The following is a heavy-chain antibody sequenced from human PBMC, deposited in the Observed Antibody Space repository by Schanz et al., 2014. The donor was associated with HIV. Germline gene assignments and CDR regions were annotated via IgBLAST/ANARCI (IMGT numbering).Heavy chain of an antibody. Sequence: QVQLVQSGAEVKKPGASVKVSCKASGYTFTTYGITWVRQAPGQGLEWMGWISPNNGNRNYAQKLQGRVTMTTDTSTTTAYMDLRSLRSDDTAVYHCARRESDGAFDVWGPGTTVIVSS. CDR1: GYTFTTYG. CDR2: ISPNNGNR. CDR3: ARRESDGAFDV. J-gene: IGHJ6*02. D-gene: IGHD2-21*02. V-gene: IGHV1-18*01.